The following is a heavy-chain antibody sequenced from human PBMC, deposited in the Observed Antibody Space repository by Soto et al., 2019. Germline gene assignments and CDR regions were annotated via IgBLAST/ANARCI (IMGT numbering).Heavy chain of an antibody. J-gene: IGHJ3*02. CDR3: APHVSCAGGSCQYDAFAI. D-gene: IGHD2-15*01. V-gene: IGHV3-23*01. Sequence: EVRVLESGGDLVQPGGSLRLSCEGSGFTFRGHAMTWIRQAPGKGPEWVSTITADGGAYYADAVKGRFAMSRDASERTLYLQMNSLGVEDTVAYYSAPHVSCAGGSCQYDAFAIRGQGTVVTVSS. CDR1: GFTFRGHA. CDR2: ITADGGA.